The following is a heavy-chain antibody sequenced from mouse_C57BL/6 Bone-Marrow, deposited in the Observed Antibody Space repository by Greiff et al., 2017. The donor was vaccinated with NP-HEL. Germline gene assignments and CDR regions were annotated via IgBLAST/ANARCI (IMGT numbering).Heavy chain of an antibody. Sequence: VQVVESGAELARPGASVKLSCKASGYTFTSYGISWVKQRTGQGLEWIGEIYPRSGNTYYNEKFKGKATLTADKSSSTAYMELRSLTSEDSAVYFCARNDGYYVLAMDYWGQGTAVTVSS. V-gene: IGHV1-81*01. CDR2: IYPRSGNT. J-gene: IGHJ4*01. CDR1: GYTFTSYG. D-gene: IGHD2-3*01. CDR3: ARNDGYYVLAMDY.